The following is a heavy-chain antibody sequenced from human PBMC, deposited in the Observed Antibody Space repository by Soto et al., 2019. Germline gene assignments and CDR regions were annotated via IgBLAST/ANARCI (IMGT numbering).Heavy chain of an antibody. D-gene: IGHD1-26*01. CDR3: ARGSRSGSDPHLCGMGV. Sequence: QVQLVQSGAEVKKPGASVKVSCKASGYTFTGYYMHWVRQAPGQGLEWMGWINPHSGGTNYAQKFQGWVTMTGDMSISTAYMELRRLRSDDTAVYYCARGSRSGSDPHLCGMGVWGHGTTVTVSS. CDR1: GYTFTGYY. V-gene: IGHV1-2*04. J-gene: IGHJ6*02. CDR2: INPHSGGT.